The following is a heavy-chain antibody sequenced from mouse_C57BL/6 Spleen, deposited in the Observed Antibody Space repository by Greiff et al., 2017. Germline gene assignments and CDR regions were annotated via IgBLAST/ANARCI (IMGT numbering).Heavy chain of an antibody. CDR1: GYTFTDYN. CDR2: INPNNGGT. J-gene: IGHJ3*01. D-gene: IGHD1-1*01. Sequence: VQLQQSGPELVKPGASVKIPCKASGYTFTDYNMDWVKQSHGKSLEWIGDINPNNGGTIYNQKFKGKATLTVDKSSSPAYMELRSLTSEDTAVYYCARDYYGSSYDFAYWGQGTLVTVSA. CDR3: ARDYYGSSYDFAY. V-gene: IGHV1-18*01.